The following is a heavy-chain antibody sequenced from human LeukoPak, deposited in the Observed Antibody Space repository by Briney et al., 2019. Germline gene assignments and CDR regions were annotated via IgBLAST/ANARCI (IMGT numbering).Heavy chain of an antibody. J-gene: IGHJ4*02. CDR1: GFTVSSNY. CDR2: IYSGGST. D-gene: IGHD6-25*01. V-gene: IGHV3-66*02. Sequence: AGGSLRLSCAASGFTVSSNYMSWVRQAPGKGLEWVSVIYSGGSTYYADSVKGRFTISRDNSKNTVFLQMSSLRADDTAVYYCAKDPTMSRLYYFEYWGQGSLVTVSS. CDR3: AKDPTMSRLYYFEY.